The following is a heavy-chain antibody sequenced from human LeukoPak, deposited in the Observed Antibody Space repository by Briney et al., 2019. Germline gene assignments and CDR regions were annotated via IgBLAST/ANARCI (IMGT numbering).Heavy chain of an antibody. D-gene: IGHD6-13*01. CDR2: INPNSGGT. Sequence: ASVKVSCKASGYTFTGYYMHWVRQAPGQGLEWMGWINPNSGGTNYAQKFQGRVTMTRDTSISTAYMELSRLRSDDTAVYYCASPLYSRSEGLDYWGQGTLVTVSS. J-gene: IGHJ4*02. CDR1: GYTFTGYY. V-gene: IGHV1-2*02. CDR3: ASPLYSRSEGLDY.